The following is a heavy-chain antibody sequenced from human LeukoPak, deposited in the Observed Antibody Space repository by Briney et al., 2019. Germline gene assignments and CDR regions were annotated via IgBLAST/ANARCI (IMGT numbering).Heavy chain of an antibody. J-gene: IGHJ4*02. CDR2: IYYSGST. Sequence: SETLSLTCTVSGGSISSGGYYWSWIRQHPGTGLEWIGYIYYSGSTYYNPSLKSRVTISVDTSKNQFFLKLSSVTAADTAVYYCASRPHFWSGFFYWGQGTLVTVSS. V-gene: IGHV4-31*03. CDR1: GGSISSGGYY. D-gene: IGHD3-3*01. CDR3: ASRPHFWSGFFY.